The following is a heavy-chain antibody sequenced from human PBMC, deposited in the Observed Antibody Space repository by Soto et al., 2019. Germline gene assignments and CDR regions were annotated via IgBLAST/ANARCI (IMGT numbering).Heavy chain of an antibody. Sequence: SETLSLTCAVYGGSFSGYYWSWIRQPPGKGLEWIGEINHSGSTNYNPSLKSRVTISVDTSKNQFSLKLSSVTAADTAVYYCARGEGSSWYSYYFDYWGQGTRVTVSS. CDR1: GGSFSGYY. D-gene: IGHD6-13*01. CDR3: ARGEGSSWYSYYFDY. V-gene: IGHV4-34*01. J-gene: IGHJ4*02. CDR2: INHSGST.